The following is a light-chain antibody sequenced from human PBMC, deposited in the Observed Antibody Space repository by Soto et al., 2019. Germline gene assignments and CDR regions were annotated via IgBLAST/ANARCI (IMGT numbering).Light chain of an antibody. J-gene: IGLJ1*01. CDR3: SSYTSSTTLYV. CDR1: SNDIGAHYY. Sequence: QSALTQPASVSGSLGQSITISCTGTSNDIGAHYYVSWYQHHPGKAPKLIIFEVDRRPSGVSGRFSGSKSANTASLIISGLQAEDEADYYCSSYTSSTTLYVFGTGTKLTVL. CDR2: EVD. V-gene: IGLV2-14*01.